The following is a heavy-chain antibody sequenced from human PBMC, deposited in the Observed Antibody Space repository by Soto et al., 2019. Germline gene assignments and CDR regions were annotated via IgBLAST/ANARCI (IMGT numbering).Heavy chain of an antibody. Sequence: AETLSLTFTVSGGSVSSGSYYWSWIRQPPGKGLELIGYIYYSGSTNYNPSLKSRVTISVDTSKNQFSLKLSSVTAADTAGYYCARLIVVATHFDXWGQVTLVTVSX. CDR3: ARLIVVATHFDX. CDR1: GGSVSSGSYY. D-gene: IGHD1-26*01. J-gene: IGHJ4*02. V-gene: IGHV4-61*01. CDR2: IYYSGST.